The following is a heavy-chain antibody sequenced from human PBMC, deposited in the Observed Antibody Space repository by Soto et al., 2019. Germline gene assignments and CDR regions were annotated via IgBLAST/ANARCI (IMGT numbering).Heavy chain of an antibody. V-gene: IGHV3-23*01. CDR3: AKDYSNYYDSSGLDY. CDR1: GFTFSSYA. Sequence: GGSLRLSCAASGFTFSSYAMSWVRQAPGKGLEWVSAISGSGGSTYYADSVKGRFTISRDNSKNTLYLQMNSLRAEDTAVYYCAKDYSNYYDSSGLDYWGQGTLVTVSS. J-gene: IGHJ4*02. D-gene: IGHD3-22*01. CDR2: ISGSGGST.